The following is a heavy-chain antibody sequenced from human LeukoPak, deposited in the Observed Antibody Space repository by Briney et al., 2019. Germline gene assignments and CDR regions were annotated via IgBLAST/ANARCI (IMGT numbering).Heavy chain of an antibody. V-gene: IGHV4-34*01. J-gene: IGHJ3*02. CDR3: ARDTGSDTIFGVVIPARDAFDI. Sequence: SETLSLTCAVYGGSFSGYYWSWIRQPPGKGLEWIGEINHSGSTNYNPSLKSRVTISVDTSKNQFSLHLSSVTAADTAVYYCARDTGSDTIFGVVIPARDAFDIWGQGTMVTVSS. D-gene: IGHD3-3*01. CDR2: INHSGST. CDR1: GGSFSGYY.